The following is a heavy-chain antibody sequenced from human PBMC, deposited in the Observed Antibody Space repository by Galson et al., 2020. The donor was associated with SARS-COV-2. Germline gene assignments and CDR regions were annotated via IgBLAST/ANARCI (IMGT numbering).Heavy chain of an antibody. CDR2: INHSGST. Sequence: SETLSLTCAVYGGSFSGYYWSWIRQPPGKGLEWIGEINHSGSTNYNPSLKSRVTISVDTSKNQFSLKLSSVTAADTAVYYCARGKRYCTNWGQGTLVTVSS. CDR3: ARGKRYCTN. CDR1: GGSFSGYY. J-gene: IGHJ4*02. V-gene: IGHV4-34*01. D-gene: IGHD2-8*01.